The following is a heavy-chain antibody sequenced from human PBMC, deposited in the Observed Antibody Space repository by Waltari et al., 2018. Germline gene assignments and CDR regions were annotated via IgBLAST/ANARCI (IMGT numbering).Heavy chain of an antibody. D-gene: IGHD7-27*01. V-gene: IGHV1-2*02. CDR1: GYTFSDYF. Sequence: QVQLVQSGAEVKNPGASVKVSCKASGYTFSDYFINWVRQAPGQGLEWMGWINPNRGVTKYAQSFQGRVTMTRDTSINTVYMELSILRSDDTALYYCAAVIRPGRTLPWGYWGQGTLVTVSS. CDR3: AAVIRPGRTLPWGY. CDR2: INPNRGVT. J-gene: IGHJ4*02.